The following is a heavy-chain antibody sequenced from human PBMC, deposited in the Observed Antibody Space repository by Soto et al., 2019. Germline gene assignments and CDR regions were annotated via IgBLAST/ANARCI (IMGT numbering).Heavy chain of an antibody. V-gene: IGHV3-23*01. CDR1: GFTFSSYA. J-gene: IGHJ6*03. Sequence: EVQLLESGGGLVQPGGSLRLSCAASGFTFSSYAMNWVRQAPGKGLEWVSAISGSGGSTYYADSVEGRFTISRDNSKNTLYLQMNSLRAEDTAVYYCAKEVYCSSTSCYYYMDVWGKGTTVTVSS. D-gene: IGHD2-2*01. CDR2: ISGSGGST. CDR3: AKEVYCSSTSCYYYMDV.